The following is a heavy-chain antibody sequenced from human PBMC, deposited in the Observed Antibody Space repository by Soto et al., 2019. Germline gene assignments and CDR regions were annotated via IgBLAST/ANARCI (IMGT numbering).Heavy chain of an antibody. CDR1: GGSISIYY. Sequence: QVQLQESGPGLVKPSETLSLTCAVSGGSISIYYWSWIRQPPGKGLEWIGYIYYSGRTNYNPSLKSRVAISVDTSKNQFSLKLSSVTAADTAVYYCARLQRALCTNGVCYSGPFDYWGQGTLVTVSS. D-gene: IGHD2-8*01. CDR2: IYYSGRT. J-gene: IGHJ4*02. V-gene: IGHV4-59*08. CDR3: ARLQRALCTNGVCYSGPFDY.